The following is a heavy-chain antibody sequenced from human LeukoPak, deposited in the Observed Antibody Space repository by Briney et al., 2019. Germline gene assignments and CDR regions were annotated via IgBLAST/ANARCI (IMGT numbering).Heavy chain of an antibody. CDR1: DFNLITYS. CDR2: ISSSGSTI. J-gene: IGHJ6*04. Sequence: GGSLRLSCAASDFNLITYSMNWVRQAPGKGLEWVSYISSSGSTIYYADSVKGRFTISRDNAKNSLYLQMNSLRAEDTAVYYCAELGITMIGGVWGKGTTVTISS. V-gene: IGHV3-48*04. CDR3: AELGITMIGGV. D-gene: IGHD3-10*02.